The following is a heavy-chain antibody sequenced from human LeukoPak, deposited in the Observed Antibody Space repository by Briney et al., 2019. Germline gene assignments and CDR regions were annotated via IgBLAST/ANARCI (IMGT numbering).Heavy chain of an antibody. Sequence: PGGSLRLSCAASGFTFSSYWMSWVRQAPGKGLEWVANIKQDGSEKYYVDSVKGRFTISRDNAKNSLYLQMNSLRAEDTAVYYCARSIVVVPAAMGYWGQGTLVTVSS. CDR3: ARSIVVVPAAMGY. CDR1: GFTFSSYW. V-gene: IGHV3-7*01. J-gene: IGHJ4*02. CDR2: IKQDGSEK. D-gene: IGHD2-2*01.